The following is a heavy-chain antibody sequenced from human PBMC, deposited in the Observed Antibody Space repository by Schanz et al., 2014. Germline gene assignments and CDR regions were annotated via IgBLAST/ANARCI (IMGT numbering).Heavy chain of an antibody. V-gene: IGHV1-46*01. J-gene: IGHJ6*02. CDR2: INPSGGST. D-gene: IGHD6-13*01. CDR3: ARDNLVSSSWYNYYGMDV. Sequence: QVQVIQSGPEVKKPGASVKVSCKASGYTFTNHYLHWVRQAPGQGLEWMGIINPSGGSTDYAQKLQGRVTMTTDTSTSTAYMELRSLRSDDTAVYYCARDNLVSSSWYNYYGMDVWGQGTTVTVSS. CDR1: GYTFTNHY.